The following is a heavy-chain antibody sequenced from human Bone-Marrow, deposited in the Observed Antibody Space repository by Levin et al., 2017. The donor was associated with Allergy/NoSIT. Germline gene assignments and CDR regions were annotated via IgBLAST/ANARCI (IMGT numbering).Heavy chain of an antibody. CDR1: GFPFSSNV. Sequence: SGESLKISCSASGFPFSSNVMYWVRQAPGKGLQNVAAIRSKGDSTYYADSVKGRFTISRDNSKNTLFLQMSSLRVDDTAVYYCVKDRARAYGDNDFFYGMDVWGQGTPVTVSS. D-gene: IGHD3-3*01. J-gene: IGHJ6*02. CDR2: IRSKGDST. CDR3: VKDRARAYGDNDFFYGMDV. V-gene: IGHV3-64D*06.